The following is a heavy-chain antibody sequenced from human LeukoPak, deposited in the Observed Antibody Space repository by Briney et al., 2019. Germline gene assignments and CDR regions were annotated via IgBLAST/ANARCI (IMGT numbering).Heavy chain of an antibody. CDR3: ARDGFSGSYGYMDV. CDR1: GFTFSNYA. J-gene: IGHJ6*03. Sequence: GGSLRLSCAASGFTFSNYAMHWVRQAPGKGLEWVAVISFDGSNKYYADSVKGRFTISRDNSKNTLYLQMNSLRAEDTAVYYCARDGFSGSYGYMDVWGKGTTVTVSS. D-gene: IGHD1-26*01. V-gene: IGHV3-30*04. CDR2: ISFDGSNK.